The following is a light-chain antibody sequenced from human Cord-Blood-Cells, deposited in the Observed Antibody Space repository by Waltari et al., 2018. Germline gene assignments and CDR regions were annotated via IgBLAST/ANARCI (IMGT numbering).Light chain of an antibody. V-gene: IGLV3-21*04. CDR2: YGS. CDR1: NIGSKS. Sequence: SYVLTQPPSVSVAPGKTARITCGGNNIGSKSVHWYQQKPGQAPVLVIYYGSDRTSGIPERFSGSNSGNPATLTISRVEAGDEADYYCQVWDSSSDHVVFGGGTKLTVL. J-gene: IGLJ2*01. CDR3: QVWDSSSDHVV.